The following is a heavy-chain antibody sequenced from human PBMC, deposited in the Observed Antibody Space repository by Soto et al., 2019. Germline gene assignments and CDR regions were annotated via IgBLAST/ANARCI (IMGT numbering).Heavy chain of an antibody. CDR1: GYTFTGYY. D-gene: IGHD4-17*01. J-gene: IGHJ4*02. CDR2: INSNTGDT. Sequence: ASVKVSCKASGYTFTGYYMHWVRQAPGQGLEWMGWINSNTGDTMYAQKFQGRAVMTRDTSSSTVYMDVSRLTSDDTAVFYCAGAGGPVDYGSYVGTYYFDYWGQGSLVTAPQ. CDR3: AGAGGPVDYGSYVGTYYFDY. V-gene: IGHV1-2*02.